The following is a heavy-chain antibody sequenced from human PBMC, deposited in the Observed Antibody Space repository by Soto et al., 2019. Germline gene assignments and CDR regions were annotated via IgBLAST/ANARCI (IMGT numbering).Heavy chain of an antibody. D-gene: IGHD1-1*01. CDR2: IYYSGRT. V-gene: IGHV4-39*01. J-gene: IGHJ4*02. CDR1: VDSMSSSSYY. CDR3: PTQGTTAVSHANFNH. Sequence: AETLSLTCIVSVDSMSSSSYYWGWIRQPPGKGLEWIGSIYYSGRTYYNPSFKSRVTISIDTSKNQFSLKLGSVTATDTAGYYFPTQGTTAVSHANFNHWRQG.